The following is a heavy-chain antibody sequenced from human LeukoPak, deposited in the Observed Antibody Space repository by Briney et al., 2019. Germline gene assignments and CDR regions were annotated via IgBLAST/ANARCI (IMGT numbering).Heavy chain of an antibody. Sequence: GGSLRLSCAASGFTFSSYGMSWVRQAPGKGLEWVSSISSSSSYIYYADSVKGRFTISRDNAKNSPYLQMNSLRAEDTAVYYCARERSPKYFNLWGRGTLVTVSS. V-gene: IGHV3-21*01. J-gene: IGHJ2*01. CDR2: ISSSSSYI. D-gene: IGHD3-3*01. CDR1: GFTFSSYG. CDR3: ARERSPKYFNL.